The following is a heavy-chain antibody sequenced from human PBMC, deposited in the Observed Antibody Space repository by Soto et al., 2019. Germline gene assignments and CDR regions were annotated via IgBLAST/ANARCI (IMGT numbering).Heavy chain of an antibody. Sequence: SGTLSLTCTVSGASISSSYWSWIRQSPGKGLEWIGYVYYSGSTNYNPSLKSRVTISVDTSKNQFSLKLSSVTAADTAVYYCARGYYDSSGQYNTYDIWGPGPLVTV. D-gene: IGHD3-22*01. V-gene: IGHV4-59*01. J-gene: IGHJ3*02. CDR3: ARGYYDSSGQYNTYDI. CDR1: GASISSSY. CDR2: VYYSGST.